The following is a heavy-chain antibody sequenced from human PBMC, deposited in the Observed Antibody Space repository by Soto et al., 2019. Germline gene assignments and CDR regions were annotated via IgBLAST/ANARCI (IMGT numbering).Heavy chain of an antibody. Sequence: GGSLRLSCAASGFTFSSYWMHWVRQAPGKGLVWVSRINSDGSSTSYADSVKGRFTISRDNAKNTLYLQMNSLRAEDTAVYYCARDEGIAAAENWFDPWGQGTLVTVSS. D-gene: IGHD6-13*01. CDR2: INSDGSST. CDR3: ARDEGIAAAENWFDP. V-gene: IGHV3-74*01. J-gene: IGHJ5*02. CDR1: GFTFSSYW.